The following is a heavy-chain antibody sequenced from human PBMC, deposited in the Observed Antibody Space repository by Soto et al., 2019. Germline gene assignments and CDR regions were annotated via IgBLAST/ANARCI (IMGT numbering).Heavy chain of an antibody. Sequence: QVQLLEWGGGGFQPGGSLRLSCEFLGFTFSGYGLNWVRQAQGKGLEWVAFSSIDGVNKYNAESVKGRFTISRDNSKNTLYLQMNSLREGDTGVYYCARARRSSSWTTNAWGPGTLVTVSS. CDR2: SSIDGVNK. CDR3: ARARRSSSWTTNA. J-gene: IGHJ5*02. D-gene: IGHD6-6*01. CDR1: GFTFSGYG. V-gene: IGHV3-30*05.